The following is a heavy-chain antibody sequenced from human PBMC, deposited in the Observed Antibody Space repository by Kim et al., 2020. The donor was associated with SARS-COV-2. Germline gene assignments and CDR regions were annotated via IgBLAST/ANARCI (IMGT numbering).Heavy chain of an antibody. J-gene: IGHJ6*02. CDR2: IYHSGST. V-gene: IGHV4-4*02. Sequence: SETLSLTCAVSGGSISSSNWWSWVRQPPGKGLEWIGEIYHSGSTNYNPSLKSRVTISVDKSKNQFSLKLSSVTAADTAVYYCARDARYGSGSYYMWQDYYGMDVWGQGTTVTVSS. CDR3: ARDARYGSGSYYMWQDYYGMDV. D-gene: IGHD3-10*01. CDR1: GGSISSSNW.